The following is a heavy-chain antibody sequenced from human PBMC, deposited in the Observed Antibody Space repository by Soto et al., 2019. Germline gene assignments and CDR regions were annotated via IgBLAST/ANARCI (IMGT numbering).Heavy chain of an antibody. J-gene: IGHJ5*02. Sequence: QVQLVESGGGVVQPGRSLRLSCAASGFTFSSYAMHWVRQAPGKGLEWVAVISYDGSNKYYADSVKGRFTISRDNSKNTLYLQMNSLRAEDTAVYYCARDARRTGVVVAAKNWFDPWGQGTLVTVSS. V-gene: IGHV3-30-3*01. CDR3: ARDARRTGVVVAAKNWFDP. D-gene: IGHD2-15*01. CDR1: GFTFSSYA. CDR2: ISYDGSNK.